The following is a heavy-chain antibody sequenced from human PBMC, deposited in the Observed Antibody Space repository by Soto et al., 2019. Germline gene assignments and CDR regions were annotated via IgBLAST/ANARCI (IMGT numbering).Heavy chain of an antibody. Sequence: EVQLVETGGGLIQPGGSLRLSCAASGFTVSSHYMSWVRQAPGKGLEWVSVIYSGGSTYYADSVKGRFTISRDNSKNTLYLQMNSLRAEDTAVYYCARDGGSYYYDSSGYYLDWGQGTLVTVSS. V-gene: IGHV3-53*02. CDR3: ARDGGSYYYDSSGYYLD. D-gene: IGHD3-22*01. J-gene: IGHJ4*02. CDR1: GFTVSSHY. CDR2: IYSGGST.